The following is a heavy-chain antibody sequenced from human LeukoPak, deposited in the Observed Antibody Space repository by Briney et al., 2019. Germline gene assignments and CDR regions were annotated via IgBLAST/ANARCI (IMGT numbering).Heavy chain of an antibody. CDR1: GYTFTGYY. Sequence: ASVEVSCKASGYTFTGYYMHWVRQAPGQGLEWMGWINPNSGGTNYAQKFQGRVTMTRDTSISTAYMELSRLRSDDTAVYYCARARRIAAAGLYYFDYWGQGTLVTVSS. CDR2: INPNSGGT. CDR3: ARARRIAAAGLYYFDY. V-gene: IGHV1-2*02. D-gene: IGHD6-13*01. J-gene: IGHJ4*02.